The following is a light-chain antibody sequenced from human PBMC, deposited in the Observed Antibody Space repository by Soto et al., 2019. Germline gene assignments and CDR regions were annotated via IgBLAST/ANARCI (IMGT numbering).Light chain of an antibody. J-gene: IGLJ1*01. CDR3: SSYTSSSNSRGV. Sequence: QSVLTQPASVSGSPGQSITISCTGTSSDVGGYNYVSWYQQHPGKAPKLMIYDVSNRPSGVSNRFSGFKSGNTASLTISGLQAEDEAHYYCSSYTSSSNSRGVFGTGTKVTVL. V-gene: IGLV2-14*01. CDR1: SSDVGGYNY. CDR2: DVS.